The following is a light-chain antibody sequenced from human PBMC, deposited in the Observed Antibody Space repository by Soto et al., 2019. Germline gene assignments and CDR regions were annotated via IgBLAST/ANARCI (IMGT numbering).Light chain of an antibody. J-gene: IGKJ2*01. V-gene: IGKV3-15*01. CDR1: QYIAAY. Sequence: TQSPSFLSASVGDRVTITCRASQYIAAYVAWYQQKPGRAPRLLIYGVSTRATGIPARFSGSGSETEFTLTISSLQSEDFAVYYCQQYNNWPPYTFGQGTKLEIK. CDR3: QQYNNWPPYT. CDR2: GVS.